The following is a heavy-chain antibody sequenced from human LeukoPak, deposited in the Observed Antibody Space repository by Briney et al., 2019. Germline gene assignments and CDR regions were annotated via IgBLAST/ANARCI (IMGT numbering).Heavy chain of an antibody. CDR1: GGSISSYY. CDR3: ARHYDFWSLFDY. V-gene: IGHV4-59*01. J-gene: IGHJ4*02. CDR2: IYYSGST. Sequence: SETLSLTCTVSGGSISSYYWSWIRQPPGKGLEWIGCIYYSGSTNYNPSLKSRVTISVDTSKNQFSLKLSSVTAADTAVYYCARHYDFWSLFDYWGQGTLVTVSS. D-gene: IGHD3-3*01.